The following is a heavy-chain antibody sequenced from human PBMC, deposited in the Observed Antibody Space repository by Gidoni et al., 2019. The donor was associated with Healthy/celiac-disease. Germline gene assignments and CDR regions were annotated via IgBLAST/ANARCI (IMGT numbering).Heavy chain of an antibody. J-gene: IGHJ4*02. CDR1: EFTFDDYT. CDR3: AKATRDSLDY. V-gene: IGHV3-43*01. CDR2: ISWDGGST. Sequence: EVQLVESGGVVVQPGGSLRLSCAASEFTFDDYTMHGVRQAPGKGLEWVSLISWDGGSTYYADSVKGRFTISRDNSKNSLYLQMNSLRTEDTALYYCAKATRDSLDYWGQGTLVTVSS. D-gene: IGHD2-21*01.